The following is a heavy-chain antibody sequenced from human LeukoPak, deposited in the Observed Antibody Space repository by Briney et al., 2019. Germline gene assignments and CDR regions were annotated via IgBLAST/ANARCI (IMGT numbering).Heavy chain of an antibody. CDR1: GFTFSSYW. Sequence: GGSLRLSCAASGFTFSSYWMHWVCQAPGKGLVWVSRINSDGSSTTYADSMKGRFTISRDNAKNMVYLQMNSLRAEDTAVYYCVRASDVVATADWGQGTTVTVSS. J-gene: IGHJ6*02. CDR2: INSDGSST. V-gene: IGHV3-74*03. D-gene: IGHD5-12*01. CDR3: VRASDVVATAD.